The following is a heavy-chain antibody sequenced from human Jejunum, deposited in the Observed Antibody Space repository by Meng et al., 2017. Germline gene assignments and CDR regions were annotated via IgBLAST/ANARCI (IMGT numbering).Heavy chain of an antibody. Sequence: QAQLQQWGAGLLKPSETLSLTCAVYGGSFSGYYWTWIRQPPGKGLEWIGEIHHSGSTNYNPSLESRVTISRDTSKKQFSLRLSSVTAADTAVYYCARRIRGGSYLGWGQGTLVTVSS. CDR3: ARRIRGGSYLG. V-gene: IGHV4-34*01. CDR1: GGSFSGYY. J-gene: IGHJ4*02. CDR2: IHHSGST. D-gene: IGHD1-26*01.